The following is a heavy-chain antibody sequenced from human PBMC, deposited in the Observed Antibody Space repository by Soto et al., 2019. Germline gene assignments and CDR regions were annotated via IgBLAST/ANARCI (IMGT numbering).Heavy chain of an antibody. J-gene: IGHJ3*02. D-gene: IGHD3-22*01. CDR1: GGTFSSYA. Sequence: SVKVCCKASGGTFSSYAISWVRQAPGQGLEWMGGIIPIFGTANYAQKFQGRVTITAGKSTSTAYMELSSLRSEDTAVYYCAREYYYDSSGYASDAFDIWGQGTMVTVSS. CDR2: IIPIFGTA. CDR3: AREYYYDSSGYASDAFDI. V-gene: IGHV1-69*06.